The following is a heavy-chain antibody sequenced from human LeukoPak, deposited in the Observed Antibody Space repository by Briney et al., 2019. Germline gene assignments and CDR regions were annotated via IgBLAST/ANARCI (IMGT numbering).Heavy chain of an antibody. Sequence: SETPSLTCTVSGGSISGYYWNWIRQAPGKGREWIGNIHYSGSTKYSPSLRSRVTISVDTSKNQFSLKLSSVTAADTAVYYCARSPLYDTAPSDYWGQGTLVTVSS. J-gene: IGHJ4*02. D-gene: IGHD3-9*01. CDR3: ARSPLYDTAPSDY. CDR1: GGSISGYY. CDR2: IHYSGST. V-gene: IGHV4-59*01.